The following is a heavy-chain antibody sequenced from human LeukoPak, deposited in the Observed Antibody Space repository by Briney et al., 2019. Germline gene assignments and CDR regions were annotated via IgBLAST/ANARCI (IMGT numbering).Heavy chain of an antibody. J-gene: IGHJ4*02. Sequence: SETLSLTCTVSGGFISGYYWSWIRQPPGKGLEWIGYIYNSGSTNYNPSLKSRVTISLDMSRNQFSLRLTSVIAADTAVYYCARAWYSHGTFDHWGQGTLVTVSS. CDR1: GGFISGYY. D-gene: IGHD5-18*01. CDR2: IYNSGST. CDR3: ARAWYSHGTFDH. V-gene: IGHV4-59*01.